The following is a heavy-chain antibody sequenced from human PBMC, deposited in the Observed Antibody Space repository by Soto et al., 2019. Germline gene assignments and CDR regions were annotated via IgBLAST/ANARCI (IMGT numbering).Heavy chain of an antibody. J-gene: IGHJ4*02. CDR3: ATNYGSGYRAFDY. Sequence: GASVKVSCKASGDTFSFYTINWVRQAPGLGLEWMGRINPILSMSNYAQKLQGRVTITADKSTSTAYMELSSLRSDDTAMYYCATNYGSGYRAFDYWGQGALVTVS. CDR2: INPILSMS. V-gene: IGHV1-69*02. CDR1: GDTFSFYT. D-gene: IGHD3-10*01.